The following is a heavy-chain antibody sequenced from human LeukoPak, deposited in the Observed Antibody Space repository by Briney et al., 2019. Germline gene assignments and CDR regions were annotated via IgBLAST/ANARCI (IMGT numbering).Heavy chain of an antibody. V-gene: IGHV4-39*01. J-gene: IGHJ4*02. CDR2: IYYSGSI. CDR1: GGSISSSNYY. Sequence: SETLSLTCSVSGGSISSSNYYWGWIRQPPGKGLEWIGSIYYSGSIQYNPSLKSRVTISVDTSKNHFTLKLSSVTAADTAVYYCARHSSAGYYYTPLVYWGQGTLVTVSS. D-gene: IGHD2/OR15-2a*01. CDR3: ARHSSAGYYYTPLVY.